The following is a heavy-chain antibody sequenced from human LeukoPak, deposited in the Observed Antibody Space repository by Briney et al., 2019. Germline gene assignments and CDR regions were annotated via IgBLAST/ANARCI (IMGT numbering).Heavy chain of an antibody. CDR3: ARGVRYCSSTSCYFRAFDI. CDR1: GFTFSSYW. J-gene: IGHJ3*02. V-gene: IGHV3-30-3*01. Sequence: AGGSLRLSCAASGFTFSSYWMHWVRQAPGKGLEWVAVISYDGSNKYYADSVKGRFTISRDNSKNTLYLQMNSLRAEDTAVYYCARGVRYCSSTSCYFRAFDIWGQGTMVTVSS. D-gene: IGHD2-2*01. CDR2: ISYDGSNK.